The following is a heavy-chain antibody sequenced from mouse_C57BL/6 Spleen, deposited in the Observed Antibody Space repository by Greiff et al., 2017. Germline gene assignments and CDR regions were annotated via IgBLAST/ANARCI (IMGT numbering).Heavy chain of an antibody. CDR2: IYPGDGDT. D-gene: IGHD2-2*01. V-gene: IGHV1-82*01. CDR1: GYAFSSSW. J-gene: IGHJ2*01. CDR3: ARSGIYYGFDY. Sequence: VQLQQSGPELVKPGASVKISCKASGYAFSSSWMNWVKQRPGKGLEWIGRIYPGDGDTNYNGKFKGKATLTADKSSSTAYMQLSSLTSEDSAVYFCARSGIYYGFDYWGQGTTLTVSS.